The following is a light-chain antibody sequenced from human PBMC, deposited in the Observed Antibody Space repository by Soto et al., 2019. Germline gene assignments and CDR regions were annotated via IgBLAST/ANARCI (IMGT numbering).Light chain of an antibody. V-gene: IGLV1-47*02. Sequence: QSALTQPPSASGTPGKRVTITCSGSSSNIGSNYVYWYQQLPGTAPKLLIYSNNQRPSGVPDRFSGSKSGTSASLAISGLRSEDEADYYCAAWDDSLSGWVFGGGTKLTVL. CDR3: AAWDDSLSGWV. J-gene: IGLJ3*02. CDR2: SNN. CDR1: SSNIGSNY.